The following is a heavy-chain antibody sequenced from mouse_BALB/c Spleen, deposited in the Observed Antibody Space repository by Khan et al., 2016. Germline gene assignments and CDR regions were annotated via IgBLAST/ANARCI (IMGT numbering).Heavy chain of an antibody. D-gene: IGHD2-14*01. V-gene: IGHV5-17*02. Sequence: EVELVESGGGLVPPGGSRQLSCAAPGFTFSSFGMHWVRKAPEKGLEWVAYISSDSSTKYYADTVTGRFTLSRDTPKNNLFLQMTSLRSEDTAIFYCARDRYDYWGQGTTLTVSS. CDR2: ISSDSSTK. CDR3: ARDRYDY. J-gene: IGHJ2*01. CDR1: GFTFSSFG.